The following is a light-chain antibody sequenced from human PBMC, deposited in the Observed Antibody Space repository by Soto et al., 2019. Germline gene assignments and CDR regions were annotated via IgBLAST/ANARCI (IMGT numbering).Light chain of an antibody. CDR3: QVWDSSTVV. V-gene: IGLV3-9*01. Sequence: SYELTQPLSVSVALGQTARITCGGNNIGSKNVHWYQQKPGQAPVLVIYRDSSRPSGIPERFSGSISRNTATLTITRAQDGDEADYYCQVWDSSTVVFGGGTQLTVL. CDR1: NIGSKN. J-gene: IGLJ2*01. CDR2: RDS.